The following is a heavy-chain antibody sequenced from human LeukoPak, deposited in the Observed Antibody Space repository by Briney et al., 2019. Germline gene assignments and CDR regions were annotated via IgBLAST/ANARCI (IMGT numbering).Heavy chain of an antibody. Sequence: GGSLRLSCAASGFTFSSYAMSWVRQAPGKGLEWVSAISGSGGSTYYADSVKGRFTISRDNSKNTLYLQMNSLRAEETAVYYCAKDVGQQLVQFDYWGQGTLVTVSS. CDR3: AKDVGQQLVQFDY. J-gene: IGHJ4*02. CDR1: GFTFSSYA. D-gene: IGHD6-13*01. V-gene: IGHV3-23*01. CDR2: ISGSGGST.